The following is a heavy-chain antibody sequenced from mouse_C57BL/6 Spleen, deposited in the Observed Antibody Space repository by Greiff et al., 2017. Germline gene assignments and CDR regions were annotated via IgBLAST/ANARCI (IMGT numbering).Heavy chain of an antibody. CDR3: ARTSLYYGSSYGYFDV. D-gene: IGHD1-1*01. CDR1: GFSLTSYA. CDR2: IWTGGGT. V-gene: IGHV2-9-1*01. J-gene: IGHJ1*03. Sequence: VQRVESGPGLVAPSQSLSITCTVSGFSLTSYAISWVRQPPGKGLEWLGVIWTGGGTNYNSALKSRLSISKDNSKSQVFLKMNSLQTDDTARYYCARTSLYYGSSYGYFDVWGTGTTVTVSS.